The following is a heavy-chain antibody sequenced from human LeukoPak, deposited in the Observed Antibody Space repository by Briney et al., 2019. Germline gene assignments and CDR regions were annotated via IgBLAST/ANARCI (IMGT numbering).Heavy chain of an antibody. CDR3: AKTLPGVLYYFDY. CDR2: ISSSSSYI. J-gene: IGHJ4*02. D-gene: IGHD2-15*01. Sequence: GGSLRLSCAASGFTFSSYSMNWVRQAPGKGLEWVSSISSSSSYIYYADSVKGRFTISRDNSENTLYLQMNSLRAEDTAVYYCAKTLPGVLYYFDYWGQGTLVTVSS. CDR1: GFTFSSYS. V-gene: IGHV3-21*04.